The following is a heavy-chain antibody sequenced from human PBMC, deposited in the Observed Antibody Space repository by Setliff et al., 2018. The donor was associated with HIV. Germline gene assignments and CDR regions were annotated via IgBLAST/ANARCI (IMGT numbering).Heavy chain of an antibody. CDR2: INPSGAIT. CDR1: GYIFTSYY. CDR3: ARDNVRGPTNAMDV. Sequence: ASVKVSCKASGYIFTSYYVHWVRQAPGQGLEWMGIINPSGAITSYAQKFQGRVTMTRDMSTSTVYMELSSLRSEDTAVYYCARDNVRGPTNAMDVWGQGTTVTVSS. J-gene: IGHJ6*02. V-gene: IGHV1-46*01. D-gene: IGHD3-10*01.